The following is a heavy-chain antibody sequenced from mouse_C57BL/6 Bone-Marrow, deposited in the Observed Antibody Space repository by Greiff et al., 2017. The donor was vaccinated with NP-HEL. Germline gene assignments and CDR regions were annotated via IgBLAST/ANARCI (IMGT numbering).Heavy chain of an antibody. CDR1: GYTFTDYY. J-gene: IGHJ4*01. D-gene: IGHD1-1*01. Sequence: VQLHQSGPELVKPGASVKISCKASGYTFTDYYMNWVKQSHGKSLEWIGDINPNNGGTSYNQKFKGKATLTVDKSSSTAYMELRSLTSEDSAVYYCARSETGHYGSSPYAMDYWGQGTSVTVSS. CDR2: INPNNGGT. CDR3: ARSETGHYGSSPYAMDY. V-gene: IGHV1-26*01.